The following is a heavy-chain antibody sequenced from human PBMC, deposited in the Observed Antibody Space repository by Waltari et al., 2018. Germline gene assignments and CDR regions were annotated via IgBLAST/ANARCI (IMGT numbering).Heavy chain of an antibody. CDR1: GGSISSYY. Sequence: QVQLQESGPGLVKPSETLSLTCTVSGGSISSYYWRWLRQPPGKGLEWIGYIYYSGSTNYNPSLKSRVTISVDTSKNQFSLKLSSVTAADTAVYYCARVDGEVPAGPGPWFDPWGQGTLVTVSS. V-gene: IGHV4-59*01. CDR2: IYYSGST. D-gene: IGHD2-2*01. CDR3: ARVDGEVPAGPGPWFDP. J-gene: IGHJ5*02.